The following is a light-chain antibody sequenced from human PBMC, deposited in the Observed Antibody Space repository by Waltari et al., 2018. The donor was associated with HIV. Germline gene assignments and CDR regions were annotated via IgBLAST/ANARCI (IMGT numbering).Light chain of an antibody. V-gene: IGLV2-23*01. J-gene: IGLJ3*02. Sequence: QSALTQPASVSGSPGQSITISCTGTSSDVGSYNFVSWYQQHPGKAPKLMIYEGSKRPSGVSNRFSGSKSGNRASLTISGLQAEDEADYYCCSYAGSSTWVCGGGTKLTVL. CDR3: CSYAGSSTWV. CDR2: EGS. CDR1: SSDVGSYNF.